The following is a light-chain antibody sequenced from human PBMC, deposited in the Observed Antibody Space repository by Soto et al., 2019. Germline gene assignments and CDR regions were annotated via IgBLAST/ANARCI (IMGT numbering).Light chain of an antibody. J-gene: IGKJ1*01. Sequence: DIQMTQSPSTLSASVGDRVTITCRASQSLGNWLAWYQQKPGKAPKLLIYDASTVESGVPSRFSGSGSGTEFTLTINSLQPDDFATYYCQQYNSYSSMFGQGTKVDNK. CDR2: DAS. CDR3: QQYNSYSSM. CDR1: QSLGNW. V-gene: IGKV1-5*01.